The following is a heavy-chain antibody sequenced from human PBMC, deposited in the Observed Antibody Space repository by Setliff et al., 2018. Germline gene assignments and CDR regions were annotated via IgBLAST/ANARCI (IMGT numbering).Heavy chain of an antibody. D-gene: IGHD2-8*01. CDR1: GYTFTDYG. CDR2: ISAYNGKT. V-gene: IGHV1-18*01. Sequence: ASVKVSCKASGYTFTDYGVTWVRQAPGQGLEWVGWISAYNGKTYFAQKFQDRITLTTDTSTNTGYLELRGLRSDDTAVYYCLRLVRYCTKIACQATSGDEVWGLGTLVTVSS. CDR3: LRLVRYCTKIACQATSGDEV. J-gene: IGHJ4*02.